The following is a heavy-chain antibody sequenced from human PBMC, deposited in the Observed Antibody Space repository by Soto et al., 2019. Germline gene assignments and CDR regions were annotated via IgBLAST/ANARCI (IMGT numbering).Heavy chain of an antibody. CDR2: SHYSGST. CDR1: GDSISDYY. Sequence: QVQLQESGPGLVRPSGTLSLTCTVSGDSISDYYWNWIRQPPGKGLEWIGYSHYSGSTSYNSSLKSRVTMSVDASKNQFSLKVSSLTAADTAVYYCARGRSSILWGQGTLVTVSS. D-gene: IGHD6-6*01. V-gene: IGHV4-59*01. CDR3: ARGRSSIL. J-gene: IGHJ4*02.